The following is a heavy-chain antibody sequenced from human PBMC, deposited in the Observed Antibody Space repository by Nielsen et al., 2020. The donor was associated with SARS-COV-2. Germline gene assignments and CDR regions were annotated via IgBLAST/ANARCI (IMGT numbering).Heavy chain of an antibody. Sequence: ETLSLTCTVSGGSISSGGYYWSWIRQPPGKALEWLAHIFSNDEKSYSTSLKSRLTISKDTSKSQVVLTMTNMDPVDTATYYCARIKAVAGTGVFDYWGQGTLVTVSS. CDR1: GGSISSGGYY. CDR3: ARIKAVAGTGVFDY. D-gene: IGHD6-19*01. V-gene: IGHV2-26*01. CDR2: IFSNDEK. J-gene: IGHJ4*02.